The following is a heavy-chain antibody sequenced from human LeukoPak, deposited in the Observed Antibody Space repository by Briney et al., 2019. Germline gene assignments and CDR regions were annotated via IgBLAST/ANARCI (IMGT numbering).Heavy chain of an antibody. J-gene: IGHJ3*02. V-gene: IGHV1-69*13. Sequence: SVKVSCKASGYTFTAYYIHWVRQAPGQGLEWMGGIIPIFGTANYAQKFQGRVTITADESTSTAYMELSSLRSEDTAVYYCARLMSNIVVVPAAMRDAFDIWGQGTMVTVSS. D-gene: IGHD2-2*01. CDR1: GYTFTAYY. CDR3: ARLMSNIVVVPAAMRDAFDI. CDR2: IIPIFGTA.